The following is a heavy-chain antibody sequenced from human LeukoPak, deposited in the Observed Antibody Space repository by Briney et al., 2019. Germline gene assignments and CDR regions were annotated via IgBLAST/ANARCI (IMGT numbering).Heavy chain of an antibody. CDR2: ISDSGGST. J-gene: IGHJ4*02. Sequence: PGGSLRLSCAVSGITLSNYGMSWVRQAPGKGREWVAGISDSGGSTNYADSVKGRFTISRDNPKNTLYLQMNSLRAEDTAVYFCAKRGIVIRAVIIVGFHKEAYYFDYWGQGALVTVSS. D-gene: IGHD3-10*01. CDR1: GITLSNYG. V-gene: IGHV3-23*01. CDR3: AKRGIVIRAVIIVGFHKEAYYFDY.